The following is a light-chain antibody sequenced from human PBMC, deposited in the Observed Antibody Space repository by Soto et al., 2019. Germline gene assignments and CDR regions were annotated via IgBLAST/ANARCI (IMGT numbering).Light chain of an antibody. J-gene: IGLJ1*01. CDR2: DVT. V-gene: IGLV2-14*01. CDR1: SSDVGAYNY. Sequence: QSVLTQPASVSGSPGQSSAISCTGTSSDVGAYNYVSWYQQHPGKVPKLVIYDVTNRPSGVSDRFSGSKSGNTASLTISGLQAEDEADYYCSSYTSNTTPYVFGTGTKVTVL. CDR3: SSYTSNTTPYV.